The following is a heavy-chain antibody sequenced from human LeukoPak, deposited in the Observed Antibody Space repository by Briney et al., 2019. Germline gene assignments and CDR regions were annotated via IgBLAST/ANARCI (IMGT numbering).Heavy chain of an antibody. CDR3: ARLSRDRKTGTTLRYYYGMDV. Sequence: PSETLSLTCTVSGGSISSYYWSWIRQPPGKGLEWIGYIYYSGSTNYNPSLKSRVTISVDTSKNQFSLKLSSVTAADTAVYYCARLSRDRKTGTTLRYYYGMDVWGQGTTVTVSS. V-gene: IGHV4-59*08. CDR1: GGSISSYY. J-gene: IGHJ6*02. D-gene: IGHD1-7*01. CDR2: IYYSGST.